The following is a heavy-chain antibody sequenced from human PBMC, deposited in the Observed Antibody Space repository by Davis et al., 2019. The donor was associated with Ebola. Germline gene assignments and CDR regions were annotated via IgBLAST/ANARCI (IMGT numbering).Heavy chain of an antibody. CDR2: VHHSGRT. CDR1: GGSINIRNYY. J-gene: IGHJ5*02. Sequence: SETLSLTCTVSGGSINIRNYYWGWIRQPPGKGLEWIGSVHHSGRTYYNPSLKSRLTISIDTSKNQFSLKLTSVTAADTSVYYCATSNWFDPWGQGTLVTVSS. CDR3: ATSNWFDP. V-gene: IGHV4-39*01.